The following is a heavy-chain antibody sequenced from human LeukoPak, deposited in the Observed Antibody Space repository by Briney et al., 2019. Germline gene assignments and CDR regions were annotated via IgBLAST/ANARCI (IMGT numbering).Heavy chain of an antibody. CDR3: AREPGLARSTFFDY. V-gene: IGHV1-18*01. CDR1: GYIFTSYG. CDR2: ISAFNGNT. J-gene: IGHJ4*02. Sequence: ASVKVSCKASGYIFTSYGVSRVRQAPGQGLEWMGWISAFNGNTNYAQKFRGRVTMTTEASTSTAYMELRSLRSDDTAFYYCAREPGLARSTFFDYWGQGTLVTVST. D-gene: IGHD3-16*01.